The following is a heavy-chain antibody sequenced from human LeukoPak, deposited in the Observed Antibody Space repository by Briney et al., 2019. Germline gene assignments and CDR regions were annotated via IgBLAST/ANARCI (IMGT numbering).Heavy chain of an antibody. Sequence: SETLSLTCTVSGGSISSYYWSWIRQPPGKGLEWIGYIYYSGSTNYNPSLKSRVTISVDTSKNQLSLKLSSVTAADTAVYYCAGDYYDSSGYYYPRYWGQGTLVTVSS. CDR1: GGSISSYY. CDR2: IYYSGST. CDR3: AGDYYDSSGYYYPRY. J-gene: IGHJ4*02. V-gene: IGHV4-59*01. D-gene: IGHD3-22*01.